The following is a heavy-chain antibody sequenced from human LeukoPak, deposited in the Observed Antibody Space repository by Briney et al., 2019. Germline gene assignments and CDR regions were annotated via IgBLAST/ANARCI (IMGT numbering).Heavy chain of an antibody. V-gene: IGHV1-2*04. CDR2: INPNSGGT. D-gene: IGHD6-6*01. Sequence: ASVKVSCKASGYTFTGYHMHWVRQAPGQGLEWMGWINPNSGGTNYAQKFQGWVTMTRDTSISTAYMELSRLRSDDTAVYYCATAGVATHAFDIWGQGTMVTVSS. J-gene: IGHJ3*02. CDR1: GYTFTGYH. CDR3: ATAGVATHAFDI.